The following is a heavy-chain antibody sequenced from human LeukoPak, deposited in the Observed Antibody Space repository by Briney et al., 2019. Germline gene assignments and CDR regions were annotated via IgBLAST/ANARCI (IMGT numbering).Heavy chain of an antibody. CDR1: GFTFSSYS. J-gene: IGHJ4*02. V-gene: IGHV3-21*01. CDR2: ISSRSGYI. D-gene: IGHD3-10*01. Sequence: GGSLRLSCAASGFTFSSYSMNWVRQAPGKGLEWVSSISSRSGYIYYADSVKGRFTISRDNAKNSLYLQMNSLRADDTAVYYCARIPGGSGSQYDYWGQGTLVIVSS. CDR3: ARIPGGSGSQYDY.